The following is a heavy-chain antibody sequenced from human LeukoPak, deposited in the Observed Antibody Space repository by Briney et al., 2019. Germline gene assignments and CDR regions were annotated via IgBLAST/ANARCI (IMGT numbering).Heavy chain of an antibody. J-gene: IGHJ4*02. V-gene: IGHV4-34*01. D-gene: IGHD5-18*01. CDR2: INHSGST. CDR3: ARGVNKGGLPLDY. CDR1: GGSFSGYY. Sequence: SETLSLTCAVFGGSFSGYYWSWIRQPPGKGLEWIGEINHSGSTNYNPSLKSRVTISVDTSKNQFSLKLSSVTAADTAVYYCARGVNKGGLPLDYWGQGTLVTVSS.